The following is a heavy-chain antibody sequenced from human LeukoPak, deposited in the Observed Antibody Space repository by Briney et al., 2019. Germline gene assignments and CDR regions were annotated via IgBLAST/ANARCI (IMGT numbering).Heavy chain of an antibody. Sequence: SETLSLTCTVSGDSISSYYWSWIRQPPGKGLEWIGYIYYSGSTNYNPSLKSRVTISVDTSKNQFSLKLSSVTAADTAVYYCARHDAPYSSGWFTRGYYYGMDVWGQGTTVTVSS. CDR1: GDSISSYY. V-gene: IGHV4-59*08. CDR3: ARHDAPYSSGWFTRGYYYGMDV. D-gene: IGHD6-19*01. J-gene: IGHJ6*02. CDR2: IYYSGST.